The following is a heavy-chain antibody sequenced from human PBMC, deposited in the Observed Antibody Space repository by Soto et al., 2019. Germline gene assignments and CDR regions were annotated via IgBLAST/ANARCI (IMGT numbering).Heavy chain of an antibody. CDR1: GGSISSGGYY. V-gene: IGHV4-31*03. CDR3: AASCVGCGGFNYYGMDV. CDR2: IYYSGST. D-gene: IGHD2-21*01. J-gene: IGHJ6*02. Sequence: QVQLQESGPGLVKPSQTLSLTCTVSGGSISSGGYYWSWIRQHPGKGLEWIGYIYYSGSTYYNPSLKSRVTLSVDTSKNQFSLKRSSVTAADTAVYYCAASCVGCGGFNYYGMDVWGQGTTVTVSS.